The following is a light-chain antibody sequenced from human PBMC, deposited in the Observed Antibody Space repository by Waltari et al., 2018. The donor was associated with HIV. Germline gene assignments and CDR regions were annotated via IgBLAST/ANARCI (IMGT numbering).Light chain of an antibody. CDR3: CSYAGSTTWL. CDR1: SSDVGCYNL. J-gene: IGLJ3*02. CDR2: EDD. Sequence: SALTQPACVSGSPGQAITVSCTGSSSDVGCYNLVSWYQQHPGKAPKLMIYEDDKRPSGVSNRFSGSKSGNTASLTISGLQAEDEADYYCCSYAGSTTWLFGGGTKLTVL. V-gene: IGLV2-23*01.